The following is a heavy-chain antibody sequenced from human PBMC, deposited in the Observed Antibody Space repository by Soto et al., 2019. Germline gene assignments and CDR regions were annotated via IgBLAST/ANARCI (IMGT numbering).Heavy chain of an antibody. D-gene: IGHD2-15*01. Sequence: SETLSLTCSVSGDSISTVDYFWAWIRQPPGQALEYIGYIYKSATTYYNPSFESRVAISLDTSKSQFSLNVTSVTAADTAVYFCARGRYCLTGRCFPNWFDSWGQGTLVTSPQ. CDR2: IYKSATT. J-gene: IGHJ5*01. V-gene: IGHV4-30-4*01. CDR1: GDSISTVDYF. CDR3: ARGRYCLTGRCFPNWFDS.